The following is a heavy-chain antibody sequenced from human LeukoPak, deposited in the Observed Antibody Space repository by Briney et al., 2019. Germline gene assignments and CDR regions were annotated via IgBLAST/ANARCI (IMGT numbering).Heavy chain of an antibody. CDR1: GGSFTDFY. V-gene: IGHV4-34*01. D-gene: IGHD3-22*01. CDR2: INHSGST. Sequence: SETLSLTCAVYGGSFTDFYWSWIRQPPGKGLEWIGEINHSGSTNYNPSLKSRVTTSVDTSKNQFSLKLTSVTAADTAVYYCAYSSGYQQHWGQGTLVTVSS. J-gene: IGHJ1*01. CDR3: AYSSGYQQH.